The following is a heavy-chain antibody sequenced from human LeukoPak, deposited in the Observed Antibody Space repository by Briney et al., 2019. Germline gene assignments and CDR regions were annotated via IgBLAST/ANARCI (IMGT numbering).Heavy chain of an antibody. CDR2: TRNEANIYTT. Sequence: GGSLRLSCAASGFMFSSNWMSWVRLAPGKGLEWVGRTRNEANIYTTKYAASVKGRFTISRDDSKNSLYLQMNSLKTEDTAVYYCASPVGATTVRAFDIWGQGTMVTVSS. D-gene: IGHD1-26*01. CDR1: GFMFSSNW. J-gene: IGHJ3*02. V-gene: IGHV3-72*01. CDR3: ASPVGATTVRAFDI.